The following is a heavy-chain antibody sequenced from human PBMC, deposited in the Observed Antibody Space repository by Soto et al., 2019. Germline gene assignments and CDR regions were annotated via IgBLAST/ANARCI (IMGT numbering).Heavy chain of an antibody. J-gene: IGHJ6*02. D-gene: IGHD1-26*01. CDR3: ASDSGLSGSSFMDV. Sequence: EVQLVESGGGLVQPGGSLRLSCAASGFTVSSNYMTWVRQAPGKGLEWVSVIYSGGSTYYADSVNVRFTISIDNSKNTLYLQMNSMRAEDTAVYYCASDSGLSGSSFMDVLGQGPTVTVSS. CDR2: IYSGGST. V-gene: IGHV3-66*01. CDR1: GFTVSSNY.